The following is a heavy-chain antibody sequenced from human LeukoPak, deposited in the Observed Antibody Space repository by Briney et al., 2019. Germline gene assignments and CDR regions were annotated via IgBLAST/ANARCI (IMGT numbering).Heavy chain of an antibody. CDR3: ARGRGGATTGLDH. CDR2: INSNSGAR. V-gene: IGHV1-2*02. Sequence: ASVKVSCKASGYTFNGYYMHWVRQAPGQGLESMGWINSNSGARNYGQKFQGRVTVSRDTAVNTAYMELTSLTSDDTGVYYCARGRGGATTGLDHWGQGTLVTVSS. D-gene: IGHD1-26*01. J-gene: IGHJ4*02. CDR1: GYTFNGYY.